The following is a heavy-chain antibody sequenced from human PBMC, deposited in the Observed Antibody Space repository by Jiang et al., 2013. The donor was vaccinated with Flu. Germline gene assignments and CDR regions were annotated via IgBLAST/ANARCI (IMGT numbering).Heavy chain of an antibody. V-gene: IGHV4-39*01. CDR2: IYYSGST. J-gene: IGHJ4*02. D-gene: IGHD1-26*01. CDR3: ARQSGSYYVYFDY. Sequence: GLVKPSETLSLTCTVSGGSISSSSYYWGWIRQPPGKGLEWIGSIYYSGSTYYNPSLKSRVTISVDTSKNQFSLKLSSVTAADTAVYYCARQSGSYYVYFDYWGQGTLVTVSS. CDR1: GGSISSSSYY.